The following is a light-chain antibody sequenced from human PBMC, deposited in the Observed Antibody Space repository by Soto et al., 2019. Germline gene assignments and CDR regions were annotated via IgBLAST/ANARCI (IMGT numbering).Light chain of an antibody. Sequence: DIQMTQSPSTLSASVGDRVMITCRASQNINNRLAWYQQRPGKSPKLLVYDASSLESGVPQRFSGSGSGTEFTLTISSLQTDDFSTYYCQQYHSYWTFGQGTKVDIK. CDR3: QQYHSYWT. V-gene: IGKV1-5*01. CDR1: QNINNR. CDR2: DAS. J-gene: IGKJ1*01.